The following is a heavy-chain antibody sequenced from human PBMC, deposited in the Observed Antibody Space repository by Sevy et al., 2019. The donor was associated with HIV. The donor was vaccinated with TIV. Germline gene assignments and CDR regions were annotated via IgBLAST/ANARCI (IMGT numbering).Heavy chain of an antibody. D-gene: IGHD6-6*01. V-gene: IGHV1-18*01. CDR1: GYTFTSYG. J-gene: IGHJ3*01. CDR3: ARGGLAARRSWAFDF. Sequence: ASVKVSCKASGYTFTSYGISWVRQAPGQGLEWMGWISAYNGNTNYAQKLQGKVTMTTGTSTSTAYMELRSLRPDDAAVYYCARGGLAARRSWAFDFWGQGTMVTVSS. CDR2: ISAYNGNT.